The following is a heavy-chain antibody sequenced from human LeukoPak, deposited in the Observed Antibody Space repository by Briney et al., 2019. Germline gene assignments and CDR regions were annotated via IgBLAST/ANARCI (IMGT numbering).Heavy chain of an antibody. CDR2: IYHSGST. V-gene: IGHV4-4*02. J-gene: IGHJ5*02. CDR1: GGSISSSNW. D-gene: IGHD3-10*01. CDR3: ARGGYYGSGNDFRFDP. Sequence: SGTLSLTCAVSGGSISSSNWWSWVRQPPGKGLEWIGEIYHSGSTNYNPSLKSRVTISIDTSENQFSLKLSSVTAADTAVYYCARGGYYGSGNDFRFDPWGQGTLVTVSS.